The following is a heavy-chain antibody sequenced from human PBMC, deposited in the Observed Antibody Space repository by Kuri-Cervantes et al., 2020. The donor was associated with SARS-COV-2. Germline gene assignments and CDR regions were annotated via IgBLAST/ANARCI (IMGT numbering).Heavy chain of an antibody. CDR1: GFTSSSYW. Sequence: GGSLRPSWAASGFTSSSYWMHWVRQAPGKGLVWVARINNDGSSTSYAYSEKGRFTIARYNAKNTLYLKMNSLRAEDTPVYYCVRGPLYSSNWYDWFDPWGQGTLVTVSS. CDR2: INNDGSST. V-gene: IGHV3-74*01. CDR3: VRGPLYSSNWYDWFDP. D-gene: IGHD6-13*01. J-gene: IGHJ5*02.